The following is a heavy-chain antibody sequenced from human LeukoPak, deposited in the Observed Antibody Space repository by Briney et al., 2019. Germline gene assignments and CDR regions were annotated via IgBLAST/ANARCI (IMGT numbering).Heavy chain of an antibody. CDR2: IIPISGTA. CDR3: ARDQEGFDY. V-gene: IGHV1-69*05. CDR1: GGTFSNYA. Sequence: ASVKVSCKASGGTFSNYAISWVRQAPGQGLEWMGAIIPISGTANYAQKFQGRVTVTRDTSTSTVHMELSGLRSEDTAVYYCARDQEGFDYWGQGTLVTVSS. J-gene: IGHJ4*02.